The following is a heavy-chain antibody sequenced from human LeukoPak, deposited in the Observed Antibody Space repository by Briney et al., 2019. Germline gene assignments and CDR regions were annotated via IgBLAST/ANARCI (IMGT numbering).Heavy chain of an antibody. CDR2: IYHSGST. D-gene: IGHD4-17*01. Sequence: SETLSLTCAVSGGSISSGGYSWSWIRQPPGKGLEWIGYIYHSGSTYYNPSLKSRVTISVDRSKNQFSLKLSSVTAADTAVYYCASTSTVTTGYYYYGMDVCGQGTTVTVSS. CDR1: GGSISSGGYS. J-gene: IGHJ6*02. V-gene: IGHV4-30-2*01. CDR3: ASTSTVTTGYYYYGMDV.